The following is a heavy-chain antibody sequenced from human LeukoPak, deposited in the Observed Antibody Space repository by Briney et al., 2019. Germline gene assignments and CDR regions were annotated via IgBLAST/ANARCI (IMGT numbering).Heavy chain of an antibody. Sequence: PSETLSLTCTVSGGSISSSSYYWGWIRQPPGKGLEWIGTIYYSGSTYYNPSLKSRVTISVDTSKNQFSLNLSSVTAADTAVYFCARVAAAVRWLHQAGGPRHFDSWGQGTLVTVSS. CDR2: IYYSGST. J-gene: IGHJ4*02. D-gene: IGHD5-24*01. CDR3: ARVAAAVRWLHQAGGPRHFDS. V-gene: IGHV4-39*07. CDR1: GGSISSSSYY.